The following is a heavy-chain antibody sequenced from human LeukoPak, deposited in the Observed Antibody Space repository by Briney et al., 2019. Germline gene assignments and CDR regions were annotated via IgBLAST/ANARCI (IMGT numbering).Heavy chain of an antibody. CDR3: ARIYGDYAFDS. Sequence: PGGSLRLSCAASRFSFSAYWMSWVRQAPGKGLEWVATIQHIGSDKFYMDSVKGRFTISRDNAKNSLYLQMNSLRVEDTAVYFCARIYGDYAFDSWGQGTLVIVSS. V-gene: IGHV3-7*01. CDR2: IQHIGSDK. D-gene: IGHD4-17*01. CDR1: RFSFSAYW. J-gene: IGHJ4*02.